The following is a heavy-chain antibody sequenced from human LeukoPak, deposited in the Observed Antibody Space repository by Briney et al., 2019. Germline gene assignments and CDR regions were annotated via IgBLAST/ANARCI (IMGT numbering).Heavy chain of an antibody. D-gene: IGHD5-12*01. CDR1: GGSFSSYY. J-gene: IGHJ6*02. CDR3: AAITGGMDV. Sequence: SETLSLTCAVYGGSFSSYYWSWIRQPPGKGLEWIGYIYYSGSTNYNPSLKSRVTISVDTSKNQFSLKLSSVTAADTAVYYCAAITGGMDVWGQGTTVTVSS. V-gene: IGHV4-59*01. CDR2: IYYSGST.